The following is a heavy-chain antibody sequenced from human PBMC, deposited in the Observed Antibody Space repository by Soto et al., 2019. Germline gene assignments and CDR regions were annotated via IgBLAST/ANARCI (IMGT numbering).Heavy chain of an antibody. D-gene: IGHD6-6*01. CDR3: AKNGPQSTYSSSSTDLDY. V-gene: IGHV3-23*01. J-gene: IGHJ4*01. Sequence: EVQLLESGGGLVQPGGSLRVSCAASGFSCSSYGMSWVRQAPGKGLEWVSALSGGGATTYYADPVKGRFTISRDNSKNTVYLQMHSLRAEDTAVYFCAKNGPQSTYSSSSTDLDYWGHGTLVTVCS. CDR2: LSGGGATT. CDR1: GFSCSSYG.